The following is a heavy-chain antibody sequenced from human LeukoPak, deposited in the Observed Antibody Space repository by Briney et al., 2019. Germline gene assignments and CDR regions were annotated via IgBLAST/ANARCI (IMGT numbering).Heavy chain of an antibody. CDR3: ARWAARDGYNYPEDY. V-gene: IGHV4-34*01. Sequence: SETLSLTCAVYGGSFSGYYWSWIRQPPGKGLEWIGEINHSGSTNYNPSLKSRVTISVDTSKNQFSLKLSSVTAADTAVYYCARWAARDGYNYPEDYWGQGTLVTVSS. D-gene: IGHD5-24*01. CDR2: INHSGST. J-gene: IGHJ4*02. CDR1: GGSFSGYY.